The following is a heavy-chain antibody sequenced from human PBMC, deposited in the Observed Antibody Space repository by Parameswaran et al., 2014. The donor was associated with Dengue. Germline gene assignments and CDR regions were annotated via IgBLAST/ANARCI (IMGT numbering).Heavy chain of an antibody. Sequence: WIRQPPGKGLEWIGYIYYSGSTYYNPSLKSRVTISVDTSKNQFSLKLSSVTAADTAVYYCARDPKGGGGMDVWGQGTTVTVSS. J-gene: IGHJ6*02. CDR3: ARDPKGGGGMDV. V-gene: IGHV4-31*02. CDR2: IYYSGST. D-gene: IGHD3-16*01.